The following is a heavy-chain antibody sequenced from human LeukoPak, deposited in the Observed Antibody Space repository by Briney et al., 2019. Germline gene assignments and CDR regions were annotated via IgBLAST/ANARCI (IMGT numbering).Heavy chain of an antibody. CDR2: IKEDGSEK. Sequence: GGSLRLSCAASGFTFSTYWMSWVRQAPGAGLEWVANIKEDGSEKYYGDSVKGRFTISRDNAKNSLYLEMNSLRGEDTAVYYCARDSSGYQWGQGTLVTVSS. CDR1: GFTFSTYW. D-gene: IGHD3-22*01. CDR3: ARDSSGYQ. V-gene: IGHV3-7*01. J-gene: IGHJ4*02.